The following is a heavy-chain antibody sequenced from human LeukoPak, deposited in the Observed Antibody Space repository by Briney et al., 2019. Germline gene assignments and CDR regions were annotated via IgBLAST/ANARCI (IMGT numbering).Heavy chain of an antibody. V-gene: IGHV3-23*01. CDR1: GFTFSNYG. D-gene: IGHD3-3*01. CDR2: ITGSGGST. Sequence: GGSLRLSCAASGFTFSNYGPSWVRQAPGKGLEWVSGITGSGGSTYYADSVKGRFTISRDNSKNTLYLQMNSLRAEDTAIYYCARDERLLSFLKWGQGTLVTVSS. CDR3: ARDERLLSFLK. J-gene: IGHJ4*02.